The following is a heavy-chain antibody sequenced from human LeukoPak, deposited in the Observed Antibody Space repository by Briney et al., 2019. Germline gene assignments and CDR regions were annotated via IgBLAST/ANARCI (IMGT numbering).Heavy chain of an antibody. CDR3: AREYCSSTSCYDLDY. J-gene: IGHJ4*02. CDR2: INPSGGST. CDR1: GYTFTSYY. Sequence: ASVKVSCKASGYTFTSYYMHWVRQAPGQGLEWMGIINPSGGSTSYAQKFQGRVTMTRDTSTGTVYMELSSLRSEDTAVYYCAREYCSSTSCYDLDYWGQGTLVTVSS. D-gene: IGHD2-2*01. V-gene: IGHV1-46*01.